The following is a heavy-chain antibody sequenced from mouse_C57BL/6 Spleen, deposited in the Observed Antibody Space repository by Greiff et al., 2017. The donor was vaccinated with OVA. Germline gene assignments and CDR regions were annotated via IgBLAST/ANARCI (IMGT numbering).Heavy chain of an antibody. CDR1: GFTFSDYY. V-gene: IGHV5-16*01. CDR3: ARELDGYEGFAY. D-gene: IGHD2-2*01. CDR2: INYDGSST. Sequence: EVKVVESEGGLVQPGSSMKLSCPASGFTFSDYYMAWVRQVPEKGLEWVANINYDGSSTYYLDSLKSRFIISRDNAKNILYLQMSSLKSEDTATYYCARELDGYEGFAYWGQGTLVTVSA. J-gene: IGHJ3*01.